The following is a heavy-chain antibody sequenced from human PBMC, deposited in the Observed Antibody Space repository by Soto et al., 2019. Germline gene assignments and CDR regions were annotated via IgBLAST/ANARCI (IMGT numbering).Heavy chain of an antibody. V-gene: IGHV3-23*01. CDR2: ISGNGDTT. CDR3: AKLRGYDLGSTTFQH. D-gene: IGHD5-12*01. CDR1: GFTFSSSA. J-gene: IGHJ1*01. Sequence: EVQLLGSGGGLVQPGGSLRLSCAASGFTFSSSAMSWVRQAPGKGLDWVSAISGNGDTTYYADSVKGRFTISRDISKNTLYLQMNSLRAEDTAVYYCAKLRGYDLGSTTFQHWGQGTLVTVSS.